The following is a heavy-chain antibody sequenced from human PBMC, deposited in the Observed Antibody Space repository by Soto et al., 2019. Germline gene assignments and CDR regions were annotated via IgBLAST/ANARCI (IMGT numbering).Heavy chain of an antibody. D-gene: IGHD2-21*01. CDR2: ISYDGSNK. J-gene: IGHJ6*02. Sequence: QVQLVESGGGVVQPGRSLRLSCAASGFTFSSYAMHWVRQAPGKGLEWVAVISYDGSNKYYADSVKGRFTISRDNSKNTLYLQMNSLRAEDTAVYYCARAIITDSRYYYYGMDVWGQGTTVTVSS. CDR3: ARAIITDSRYYYYGMDV. V-gene: IGHV3-30-3*01. CDR1: GFTFSSYA.